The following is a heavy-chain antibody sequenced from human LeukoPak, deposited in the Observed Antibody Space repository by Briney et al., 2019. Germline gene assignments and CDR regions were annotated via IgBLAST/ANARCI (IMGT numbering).Heavy chain of an antibody. Sequence: PAGSLRLSCAASGFTFSSYSMNWVRQAPGKGLEWVSSITSSSSYIYYADSLKGRFPISRDNAKNSLYLQMNSLRAEDTAVYYCARDLYRGYCSSTSCSDEYFQHWGQGTRVTVSS. J-gene: IGHJ1*01. CDR2: ITSSSSYI. D-gene: IGHD2-2*01. CDR3: ARDLYRGYCSSTSCSDEYFQH. CDR1: GFTFSSYS. V-gene: IGHV3-21*01.